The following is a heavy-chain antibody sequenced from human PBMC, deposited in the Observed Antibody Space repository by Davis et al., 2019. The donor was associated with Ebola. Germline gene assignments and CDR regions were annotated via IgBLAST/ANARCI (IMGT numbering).Heavy chain of an antibody. D-gene: IGHD5-24*01. CDR2: INPHNGNT. CDR3: ARAQFPPTSDY. J-gene: IGHJ4*02. V-gene: IGHV1-18*01. Sequence: ASVKVSCKASGYTFTSYGISWVRQAPGQGLEWMGWINPHNGNTNYAQNVQGRVTLTTDTSTSTAYMEVGRLRSDDTAVYYCARAQFPPTSDYWGQGTLVTVSS. CDR1: GYTFTSYG.